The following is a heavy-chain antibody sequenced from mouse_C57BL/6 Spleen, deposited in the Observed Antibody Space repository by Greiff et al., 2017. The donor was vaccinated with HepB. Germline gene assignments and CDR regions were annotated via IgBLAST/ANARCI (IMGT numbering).Heavy chain of an antibody. J-gene: IGHJ2*01. CDR3: ARWGGDGYRFDY. CDR2: IDPSDSET. Sequence: QVHVKQSGAELVRPGSSVKLSCKASGYTFTSYWMHWVKQRPIQGLEWIGNIDPSDSETHYNQKFKDKATLTVDKSSSTAYMQLSSLTSEDSAVYYCARWGGDGYRFDYWGQGTTLTVSS. V-gene: IGHV1-52*01. CDR1: GYTFTSYW. D-gene: IGHD2-3*01.